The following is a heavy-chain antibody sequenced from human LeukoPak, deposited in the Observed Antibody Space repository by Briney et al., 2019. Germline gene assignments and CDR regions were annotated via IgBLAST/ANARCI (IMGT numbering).Heavy chain of an antibody. D-gene: IGHD4/OR15-4a*01. CDR3: ARGPSGTRPWYWHYYYYYGMDV. CDR1: GGSFSGYY. J-gene: IGHJ6*02. CDR2: INHSGST. V-gene: IGHV4-34*01. Sequence: PSETLSLTCAVYGGSFSGYYWSWIRQPPGKGLEWIGEINHSGSTNYNPSLKSRVTISVDTSKNQFSLKLSSVTAADTAVYYCARGPSGTRPWYWHYYYYYGMDVWGQGTTVTVSS.